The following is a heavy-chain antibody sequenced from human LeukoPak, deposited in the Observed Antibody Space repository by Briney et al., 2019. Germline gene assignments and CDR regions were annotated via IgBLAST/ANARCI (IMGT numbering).Heavy chain of an antibody. D-gene: IGHD3-3*01. CDR3: ARGSSYYDFWSGYTNVYYFDY. Sequence: SETLSLTCTVSGGSISSSSYYWGWIRQPPGKGLEWIGSIYYSGSTYYNPSLKSRVTISVDTSKNQFSLKLSSVTAADTAVYYCARGSSYYDFWSGYTNVYYFDYWGQGTLVTVSS. CDR2: IYYSGST. J-gene: IGHJ4*02. CDR1: GGSISSSSYY. V-gene: IGHV4-39*07.